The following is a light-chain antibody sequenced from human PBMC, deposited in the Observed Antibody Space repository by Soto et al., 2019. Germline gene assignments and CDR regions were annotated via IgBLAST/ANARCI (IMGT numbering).Light chain of an antibody. CDR1: QSIRNS. V-gene: IGKV3-11*01. Sequence: EIVLTQSPATLSLSPGERATLSCRASQSIRNSLAWFQHKPGQAPRLLIHHASNRATGIPARFSGSGSGTEFNLTISRLEPEDFSVSFWQPRSNWPEFTFGPGTKVDIK. CDR2: HAS. CDR3: QPRSNWPEFT. J-gene: IGKJ3*01.